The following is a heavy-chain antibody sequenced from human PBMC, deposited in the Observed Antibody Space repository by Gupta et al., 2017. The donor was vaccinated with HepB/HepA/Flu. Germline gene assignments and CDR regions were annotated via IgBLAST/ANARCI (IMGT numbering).Heavy chain of an antibody. V-gene: IGHV3-11*01. Sequence: VRLVESGGGWVKPGGSLRLSCAASGFTFSAYYMSWIRQGPGKGLEWVASISSCSRIINYADSMKDRFSISSDNAKNSLYLQISSLRAEDTAVYYCARRNDFWSGYQNFDIWGQGTMVTVSS. J-gene: IGHJ3*02. CDR1: GFTFSAYY. CDR2: ISSCSRII. D-gene: IGHD3-3*01. CDR3: ARRNDFWSGYQNFDI.